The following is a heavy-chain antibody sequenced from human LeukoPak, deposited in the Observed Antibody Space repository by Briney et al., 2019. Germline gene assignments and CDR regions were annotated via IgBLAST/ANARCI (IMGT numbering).Heavy chain of an antibody. J-gene: IGHJ4*02. CDR3: AKRVEYSSSSGGYFDY. CDR1: GFIFKNYG. CDR2: ISDTGGNT. V-gene: IGHV3-23*01. D-gene: IGHD6-6*01. Sequence: PGGSLRLSCAASGFIFKNYGMSWVRQAPGKGLEWVSAISDTGGNTYYADSVKGRFTISRDNSKNTLYLQMTGLRAEDTAIYYCAKRVEYSSSSGGYFDYWGQGSLVTVSS.